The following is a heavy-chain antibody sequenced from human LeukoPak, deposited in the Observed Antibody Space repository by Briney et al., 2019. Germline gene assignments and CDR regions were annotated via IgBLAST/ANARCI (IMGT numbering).Heavy chain of an antibody. Sequence: SETLSLTCTVSGGSISSGPYYWGWIRQPPGRGLEWIGNIYYGENTYYNPSLKSRVTISIDTSKNQFYLKLSSLTAADTAVYYCARRDDSSGYHKIFDYWGPGTLVTVSS. CDR1: GGSISSGPYY. D-gene: IGHD3-22*01. CDR3: ARRDDSSGYHKIFDY. CDR2: IYYGENT. J-gene: IGHJ4*02. V-gene: IGHV4-39*01.